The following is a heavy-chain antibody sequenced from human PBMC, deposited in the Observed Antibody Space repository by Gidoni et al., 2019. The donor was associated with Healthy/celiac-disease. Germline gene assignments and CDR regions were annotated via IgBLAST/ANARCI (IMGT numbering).Heavy chain of an antibody. CDR3: ARAMVRGVSGWFDP. J-gene: IGHJ5*02. D-gene: IGHD3-10*01. CDR1: GYTFTSYY. CDR2: INPSGGST. V-gene: IGHV1-46*01. Sequence: QVQLVQSGAEVKKPGSSVKVSCKASGYTFTSYYMHWVRQAPGQGLEWMGIINPSGGSTSYAKKFQGRVTMTRDTSTSKVYTELSSLRSEDTALYYCARAMVRGVSGWFDPWGQGTLVTVSS.